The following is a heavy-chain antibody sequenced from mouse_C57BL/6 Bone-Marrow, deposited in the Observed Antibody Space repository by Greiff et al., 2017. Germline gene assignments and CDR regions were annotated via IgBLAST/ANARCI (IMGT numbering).Heavy chain of an antibody. CDR3: ALITTVGFDY. D-gene: IGHD1-1*01. J-gene: IGHJ2*01. V-gene: IGHV1-64*01. Sequence: VQLQQPGAELVKPGASVKLSCKASGYTFTSYWMHWVKQRPGQGLEWIGMIHPNSGSTNYNEKFKSKATLTVDKSSSTAYMQRSSLTSEDAAVHYSALITTVGFDYWGQGTTLTVSS. CDR2: IHPNSGST. CDR1: GYTFTSYW.